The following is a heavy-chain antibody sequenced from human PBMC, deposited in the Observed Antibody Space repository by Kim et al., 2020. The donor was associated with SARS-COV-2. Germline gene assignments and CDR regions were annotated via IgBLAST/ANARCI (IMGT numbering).Heavy chain of an antibody. V-gene: IGHV4-39*01. Sequence: SETLSLTCTVSGGSISSSSYYWGWIRQPPGKGLEWIGSIYYSGSTYYNPSLKSRVTISVDTSKNQFSLKLSSVTAADTAVYYCARGPYYYDSSGYYSGAFDIWGQGTMVTVSS. J-gene: IGHJ3*02. D-gene: IGHD3-22*01. CDR1: GGSISSSSYY. CDR3: ARGPYYYDSSGYYSGAFDI. CDR2: IYYSGST.